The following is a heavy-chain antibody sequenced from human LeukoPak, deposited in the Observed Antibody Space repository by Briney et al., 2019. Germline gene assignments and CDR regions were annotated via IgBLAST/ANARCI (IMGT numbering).Heavy chain of an antibody. J-gene: IGHJ4*02. CDR3: ARDGASGYSLITFDY. D-gene: IGHD2-15*01. V-gene: IGHV1-69*01. Sequence: SVKVSCKASGGTFSSYAVSWVRQAPGQGLEWMGGIIPIFGTANYAQKFQGRVTITADESTSTAYMELSSLRSEDTAVYYCARDGASGYSLITFDYWGQGTLVTVSS. CDR2: IIPIFGTA. CDR1: GGTFSSYA.